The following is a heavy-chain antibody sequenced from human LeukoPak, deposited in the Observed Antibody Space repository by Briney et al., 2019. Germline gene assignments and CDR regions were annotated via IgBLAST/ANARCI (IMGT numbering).Heavy chain of an antibody. J-gene: IGHJ4*02. CDR1: GFTFSSYE. CDR2: ISGSGGST. CDR3: AKESGLWFGESPFGY. D-gene: IGHD3-10*01. V-gene: IGHV3-23*01. Sequence: GGSLRLSCAASGFTFSSYEMNWVRQAPGKGLEWVSAISGSGGSTYYADSVKGGFTISRDNSKNTLYLQMNSLRAEDTAVYYCAKESGLWFGESPFGYWGQGTLVTVSS.